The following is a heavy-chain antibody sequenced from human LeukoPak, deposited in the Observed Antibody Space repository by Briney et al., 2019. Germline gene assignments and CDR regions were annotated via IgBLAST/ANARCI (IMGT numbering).Heavy chain of an antibody. CDR2: INPNSGGT. V-gene: IGHV1-2*02. D-gene: IGHD6-13*01. CDR3: ARGIAAAATGDY. J-gene: IGHJ4*02. CDR1: GYTFTGYY. Sequence: ASVKVSCKASGYTFTGYYMHWVRQAPGQGLEWLGWINPNSGGTNYAQKFQDRVTMTRDTSISTVYMELSRLRSDDTAVYYCARGIAAAATGDYWGQGTLVTVSS.